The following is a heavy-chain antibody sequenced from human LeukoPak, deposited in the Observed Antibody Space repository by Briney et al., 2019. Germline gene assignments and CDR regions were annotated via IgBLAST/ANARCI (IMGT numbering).Heavy chain of an antibody. CDR2: IRYDGSNK. CDR1: GFTFSSYG. Sequence: GGSLRLSCAASGFTFSSYGMHWVRQAPGKGLEWVAFIRYDGSNKYYADSVKGRFTISRDKSKNTLYLQMNSLRAEDTAVYYCAKEMYYYDSSGYYPDYWGQGTLVTVSS. V-gene: IGHV3-30*02. D-gene: IGHD3-22*01. J-gene: IGHJ4*02. CDR3: AKEMYYYDSSGYYPDY.